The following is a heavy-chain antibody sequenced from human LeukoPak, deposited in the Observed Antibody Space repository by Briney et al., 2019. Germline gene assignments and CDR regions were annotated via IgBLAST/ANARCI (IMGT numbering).Heavy chain of an antibody. Sequence: PSETLSLTCAVYGGSFSGYYWSWIRQPPGKGLEWIGEINHSGSTNYNPSLKSRVTISVDTSKNQFSLKLSSVTAADTAMYYCARAARELAARPRGFDYWGQGTLVTVSS. J-gene: IGHJ4*02. D-gene: IGHD6-6*01. CDR3: ARAARELAARPRGFDY. CDR1: GGSFSGYY. V-gene: IGHV4-34*01. CDR2: INHSGST.